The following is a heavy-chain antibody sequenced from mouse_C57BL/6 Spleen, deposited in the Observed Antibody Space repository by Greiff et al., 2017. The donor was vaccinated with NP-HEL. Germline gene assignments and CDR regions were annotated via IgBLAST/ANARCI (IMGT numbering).Heavy chain of an antibody. J-gene: IGHJ2*01. CDR3: ARLLLRSSTGYFDY. Sequence: VQLQQSGPELVKPGASVKMSCKASGYTFTDYNMHWVKKSHGKSLEWIGYINPNNGGTSYNQKFKGKATLTVNKSSSTAYMELRSLTSEDSAVYYCARLLLRSSTGYFDYWGQGTTLTVSS. CDR2: INPNNGGT. V-gene: IGHV1-22*01. D-gene: IGHD1-1*01. CDR1: GYTFTDYN.